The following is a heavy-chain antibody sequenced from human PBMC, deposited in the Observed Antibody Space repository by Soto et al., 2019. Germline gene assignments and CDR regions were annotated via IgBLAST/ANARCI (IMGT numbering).Heavy chain of an antibody. D-gene: IGHD6-19*01. CDR2: IYPGDSDT. V-gene: IGHV5-51*01. CDR3: ARPDSSGWWQH. Sequence: VSLRNSLKASEYSFHIYGIGWVRQMPGKGLEWMAMIYPGDSDTRYSPSFQGQVTISADKSINTAYLRWSSLKASDTAMYYCARPDSSGWWQHWGRGPLVTVSS. CDR1: EYSFHIYG. J-gene: IGHJ4*02.